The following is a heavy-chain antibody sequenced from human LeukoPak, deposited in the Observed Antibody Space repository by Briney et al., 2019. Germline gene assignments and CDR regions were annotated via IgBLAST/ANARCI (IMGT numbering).Heavy chain of an antibody. Sequence: GGSLRLSCVGSGFTFSNYWMSWFRQAPGKGLGWVAGISGSGGGTVYADSVKGRFTISRDNPKNTLYLQMNSLRAEDTAVYFCAKRGVVIRVVLVGFHKEAYYFDSWGQGALVTVSS. J-gene: IGHJ4*02. CDR2: ISGSGGGT. V-gene: IGHV3-23*01. D-gene: IGHD3-10*01. CDR1: GFTFSNYW. CDR3: AKRGVVIRVVLVGFHKEAYYFDS.